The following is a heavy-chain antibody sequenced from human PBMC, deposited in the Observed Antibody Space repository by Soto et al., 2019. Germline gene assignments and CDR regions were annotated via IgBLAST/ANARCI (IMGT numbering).Heavy chain of an antibody. J-gene: IGHJ3*02. D-gene: IGHD1-26*01. CDR1: GFTFSSYS. CDR2: ISSSSSTI. V-gene: IGHV3-48*04. CDR3: ARDLSDSGSYYAFDI. Sequence: GGSLRLSCAASGFTFSSYSMNWVRQAPGKGLEWVSYISSSSSTIYYADSVKGRFTISRDNAKTSLYLQMNSLRAEDTAVYYCARDLSDSGSYYAFDIWGQGTMVTVSS.